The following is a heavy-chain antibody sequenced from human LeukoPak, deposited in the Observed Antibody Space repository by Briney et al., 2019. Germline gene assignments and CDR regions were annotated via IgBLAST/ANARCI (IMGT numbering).Heavy chain of an antibody. J-gene: IGHJ4*02. CDR1: GFTFSSYW. CDR2: IKQDGSEK. D-gene: IGHD3-3*01. Sequence: GGSLRLSCAASGFTFSSYWMSWVRQAPGKGLEWVANIKQDGSEKHYVDSVKGRLTISRDNAKNLLYLQMNSLRVEDTAVYYCAGGPGFLIDCWGQGTLITVSS. CDR3: AGGPGFLIDC. V-gene: IGHV3-7*01.